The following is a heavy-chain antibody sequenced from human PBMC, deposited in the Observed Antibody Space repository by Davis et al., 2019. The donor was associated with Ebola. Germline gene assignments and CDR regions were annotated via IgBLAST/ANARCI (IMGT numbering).Heavy chain of an antibody. D-gene: IGHD3-22*01. CDR3: ATLGVYYDSSGYYSVYPIFDY. Sequence: GESLKISCKGSGYSFTSYWIGWVRQMPGKGLEWMGRIDPSDSYTNYSPSFQGHVTISADKSISTAYLQWSSLKASDTAMYYCATLGVYYDSSGYYSVYPIFDYWGQGTLVTVSS. J-gene: IGHJ4*02. CDR1: GYSFTSYW. V-gene: IGHV5-10-1*01. CDR2: IDPSDSYT.